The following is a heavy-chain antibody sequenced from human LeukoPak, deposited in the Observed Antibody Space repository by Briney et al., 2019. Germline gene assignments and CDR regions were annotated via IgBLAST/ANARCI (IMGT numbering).Heavy chain of an antibody. D-gene: IGHD3-3*01. CDR1: GYTFTSDY. CDR3: ARATATFGAAIPAL. V-gene: IGHV1-46*01. J-gene: IGHJ4*02. CDR2: IFPSGDIT. Sequence: GASVKVSCKASGYTFTSDYVHWVRQARGQGLEWMGMIFPSGDITKSSQNFQGRVTMTRDMSTSTVYMELRSLTSDDSAIYYCARATATFGAAIPALWGQGTLVTVSS.